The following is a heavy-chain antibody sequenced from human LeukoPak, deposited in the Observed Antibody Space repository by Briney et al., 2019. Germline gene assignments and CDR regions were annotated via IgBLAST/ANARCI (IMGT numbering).Heavy chain of an antibody. Sequence: PGGSLRLSCAASGFTFRNYAMSWVRQAPGKGLEWGSGISGRGDKTYYAGSAKGRFTISRDNSKNTLYLQMNSLRDVDTAIYYCAKGIQWELPLEYWGQGTLVTVSS. CDR3: AKGIQWELPLEY. J-gene: IGHJ4*02. CDR2: ISGRGDKT. D-gene: IGHD1-26*01. CDR1: GFTFRNYA. V-gene: IGHV3-23*01.